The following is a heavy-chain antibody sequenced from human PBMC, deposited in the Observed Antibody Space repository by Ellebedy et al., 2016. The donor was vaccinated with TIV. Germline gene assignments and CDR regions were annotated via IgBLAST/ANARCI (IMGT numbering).Heavy chain of an antibody. Sequence: GESLKISXAASGFTFSTHWMHWVRQAPGKGLVWVSRINSDGSTTSYADSVKGRFTISRDNAKNTLYLQMNSLRAEDTAVYYCAGRRNVNYGDFWGQGTLVTVSS. CDR3: AGRRNVNYGDF. J-gene: IGHJ4*02. D-gene: IGHD1-14*01. CDR2: INSDGSTT. V-gene: IGHV3-74*01. CDR1: GFTFSTHW.